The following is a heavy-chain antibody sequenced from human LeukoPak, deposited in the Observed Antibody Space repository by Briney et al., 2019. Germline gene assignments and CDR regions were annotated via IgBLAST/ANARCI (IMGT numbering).Heavy chain of an antibody. D-gene: IGHD3-9*01. Sequence: TGGSLRLSCAASGFTFSSYGMNWVRQAPGKGLEWVSAISGSGGSTYYADSVKGRFTISRDNSKNTLYLQMNSLRAEDTAVYYCAKGGGSGTYYDILTGYYYMDVWGKGTTVTISS. CDR3: AKGGGSGTYYDILTGYYYMDV. V-gene: IGHV3-23*01. CDR1: GFTFSSYG. CDR2: ISGSGGST. J-gene: IGHJ6*03.